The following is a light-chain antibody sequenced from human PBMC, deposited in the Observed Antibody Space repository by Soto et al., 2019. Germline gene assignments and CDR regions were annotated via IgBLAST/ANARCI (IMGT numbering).Light chain of an antibody. J-gene: IGLJ2*01. CDR2: DVN. CDR3: TLRATSNTRI. CDR1: SSDIGTYNF. Sequence: QSALTQPASVSGSPGQSITISCTGTSSDIGTYNFVSWYQQHPGKAPKLMLYDVNIQPSGVSDPFSGSKSGNTPSLTMSGLQAEEEANYDCTLRATSNTRIFGGGTKVTVL. V-gene: IGLV2-14*03.